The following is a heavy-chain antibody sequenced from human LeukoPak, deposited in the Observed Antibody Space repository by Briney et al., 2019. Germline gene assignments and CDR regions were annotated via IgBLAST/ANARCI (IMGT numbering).Heavy chain of an antibody. CDR3: ARRRDLYSGSYYPFDY. CDR2: IYPGDSDA. V-gene: IGHV5-51*01. J-gene: IGHJ4*02. D-gene: IGHD1-26*01. CDR1: GYSFATYW. Sequence: GESLKISCKGSGYSFATYWIGWVRQMPGKGLKWMGIIYPGDSDARYSPSFQGQVTISADKSISTAYLQWSSLKASDTAMYYCARRRDLYSGSYYPFDYWGQGTLVTVSS.